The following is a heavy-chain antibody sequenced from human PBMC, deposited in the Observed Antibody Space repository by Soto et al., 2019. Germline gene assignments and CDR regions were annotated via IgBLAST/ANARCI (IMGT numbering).Heavy chain of an antibody. CDR2: IIPILGIA. J-gene: IGHJ4*02. CDR3: ARGDGSSGYYLFDY. D-gene: IGHD3-22*01. V-gene: IGHV1-69*02. CDR1: GGTFSSYT. Sequence: QVQLVQSGAEVKKPGSSVKVSCKASGGTFSSYTISWVRQAPGQGLEWMGRIIPILGIANYAQRFQGRVTITAYQATSTAYMELSSLRSEDTAVYYCARGDGSSGYYLFDYWGQGTLVTVSS.